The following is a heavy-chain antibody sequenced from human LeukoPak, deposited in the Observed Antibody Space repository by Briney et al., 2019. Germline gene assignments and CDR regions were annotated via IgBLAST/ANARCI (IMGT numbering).Heavy chain of an antibody. CDR1: GGSISSSSYY. Sequence: PSETLSLTCTVSGGSISSSSYYWGWIRQPPGKGLEWIGSIYYGGSTYYNPSLKSRVTISVDTSKNQFSLKLSSVTAADTAVYYCARHEGELRLGELSSANWFDPWGQGTLVTVSS. J-gene: IGHJ5*02. V-gene: IGHV4-39*01. CDR2: IYYGGST. CDR3: ARHEGELRLGELSSANWFDP. D-gene: IGHD3-16*02.